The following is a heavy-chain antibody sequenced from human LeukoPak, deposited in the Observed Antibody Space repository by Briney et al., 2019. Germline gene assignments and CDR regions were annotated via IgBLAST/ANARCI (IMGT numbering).Heavy chain of an antibody. D-gene: IGHD3-22*01. V-gene: IGHV4-61*02. CDR1: GGSISSGSYY. J-gene: IGHJ3*02. Sequence: TLSLTCTVSGGSISSGSYYWSWIRQPAGKGLERIGRIYTSGSTNYNPSLKSRVTISVDTSKNQFSLKLSSVTAADTAVYYCARDRTGYYDSSGYPLDAFDIWGQGTVVTVSS. CDR3: ARDRTGYYDSSGYPLDAFDI. CDR2: IYTSGST.